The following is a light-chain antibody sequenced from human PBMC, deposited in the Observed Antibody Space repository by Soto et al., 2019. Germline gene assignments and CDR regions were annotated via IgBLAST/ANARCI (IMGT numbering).Light chain of an antibody. CDR1: QSISSY. Sequence: DIPMTPSPSSLSASVGDRVTITCRASQSISSYLNWYQQKPGKAPKLLIYAASILQSGVPSRFSGSGSGTDFTLTISTLQPEDFATYYCQQGYSTLWTFGQRTKVEIK. CDR3: QQGYSTLWT. J-gene: IGKJ1*01. V-gene: IGKV1-39*01. CDR2: AAS.